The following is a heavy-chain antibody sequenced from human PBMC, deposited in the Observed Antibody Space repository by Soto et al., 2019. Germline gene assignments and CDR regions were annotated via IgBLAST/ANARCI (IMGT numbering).Heavy chain of an antibody. Sequence: QVQLQQWGAGLLKPSETLSLTCAVYGGSFSGYYWSWIRQPPGKGLEWIGEINHRGSTNYNPSLKSRVTISVDTSKNQFSLKLSSVTAAETAVYDCVRGDGGYSSGWYPKRYYFDYWCQGTLVTVSS. D-gene: IGHD6-19*01. V-gene: IGHV4-34*01. J-gene: IGHJ4*02. CDR1: GGSFSGYY. CDR3: VRGDGGYSSGWYPKRYYFDY. CDR2: INHRGST.